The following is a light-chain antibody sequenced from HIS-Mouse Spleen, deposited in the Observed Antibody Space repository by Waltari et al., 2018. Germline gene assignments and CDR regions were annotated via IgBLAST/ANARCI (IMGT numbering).Light chain of an antibody. V-gene: IGKV3-11*01. CDR3: QQRSNWPLT. CDR1: QSISSW. J-gene: IGKJ4*01. CDR2: DAS. Sequence: TQSPSTLSASVGDRVTITCRASQSISSWLAWYQQKPGQAPRLLIYDASNRATGIPARFSGSGSGTDFTLTISSLEPEDFAVYYCQQRSNWPLTFGGGTKVEIK.